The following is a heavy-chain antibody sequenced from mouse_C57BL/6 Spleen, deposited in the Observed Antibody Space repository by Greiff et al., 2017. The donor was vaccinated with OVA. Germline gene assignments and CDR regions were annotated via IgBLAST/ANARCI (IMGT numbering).Heavy chain of an antibody. CDR1: GFTFSNYW. CDR3: TGSLYAMDY. CDR2: IRLKSDNYAT. Sequence: EVKLQESGGGLVQPGGSMKLSCVASGFTFSNYWMNWVRQSPEKGLEWVAQIRLKSDNYATHYAESVKGRFTISRDDSKSSVYLQMNNLRAEDTGIYYCTGSLYAMDYWGQGTSVTVSS. J-gene: IGHJ4*01. V-gene: IGHV6-3*01. D-gene: IGHD6-2*01.